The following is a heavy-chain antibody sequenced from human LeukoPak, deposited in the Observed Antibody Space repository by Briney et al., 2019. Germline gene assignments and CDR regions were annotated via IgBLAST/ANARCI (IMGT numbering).Heavy chain of an antibody. CDR2: IYYSGST. CDR3: ARGHFRITMIVVVITTTLSWFDP. J-gene: IGHJ5*02. D-gene: IGHD3-22*01. CDR1: GGSISSSSYY. Sequence: SETLSLTCTVSGGSISSSSYYWGWIRQPPGKGLEWIGSIYYSGSTYYNPSLKSRVTISVDTSKNQFSLKLSSVTAADTAVYYCARGHFRITMIVVVITTTLSWFDPWGQGTLVTVSS. V-gene: IGHV4-39*01.